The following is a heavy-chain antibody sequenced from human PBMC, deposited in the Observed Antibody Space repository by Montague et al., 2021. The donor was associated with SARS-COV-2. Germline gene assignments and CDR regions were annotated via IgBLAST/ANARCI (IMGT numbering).Heavy chain of an antibody. Sequence: TLSLTCTVSGGSISSGSYYWSWIRQPAGKGLEWIGRIYTSGSTNYNPSLKSRVTISVDTSKNQFSLKLSSVTAADTAVYYCARDSVAGPWGQRTLVTVSS. J-gene: IGHJ5*02. CDR1: GGSISSGSYY. V-gene: IGHV4-61*02. CDR2: IYTSGST. D-gene: IGHD3-10*01. CDR3: ARDSVAGP.